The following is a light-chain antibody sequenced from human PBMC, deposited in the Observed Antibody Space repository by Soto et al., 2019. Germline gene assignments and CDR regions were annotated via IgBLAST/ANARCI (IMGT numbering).Light chain of an antibody. Sequence: IVMTQSPDSLTVSLGERATINCKSSQSVLYSSNNKNYLAWYQQKPGQPPKLLIYWASTRESGVPDRFSGSGSATDFTLTISRLQAEDVAVYYCQQYYGTLYTFGQGTKLEIK. CDR3: QQYYGTLYT. CDR1: QSVLYSSNNKNY. CDR2: WAS. J-gene: IGKJ2*01. V-gene: IGKV4-1*01.